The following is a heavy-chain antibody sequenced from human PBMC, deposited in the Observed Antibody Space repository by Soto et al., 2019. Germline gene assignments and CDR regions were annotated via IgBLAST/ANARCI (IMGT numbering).Heavy chain of an antibody. CDR2: IIPIFGTA. J-gene: IGHJ3*02. CDR1: GGTFSSYA. D-gene: IGHD2-15*01. Sequence: QVQLVQSGAEVKKPGSSVKVSCKASGGTFSSYAISWVRQAPGQGLEWMGGIIPIFGTANYAQKFQGKVTITADESTSTAYMELSSLRSEDTAVYYCARVKGTNLRWYPPVFDIWGQGTMVTVSS. CDR3: ARVKGTNLRWYPPVFDI. V-gene: IGHV1-69*01.